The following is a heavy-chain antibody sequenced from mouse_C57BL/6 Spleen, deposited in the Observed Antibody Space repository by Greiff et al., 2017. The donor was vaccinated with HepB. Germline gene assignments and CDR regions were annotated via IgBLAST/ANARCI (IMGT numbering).Heavy chain of an antibody. D-gene: IGHD1-1*01. CDR3: ARYGSSPGWFAY. V-gene: IGHV1-52*01. CDR2: IDPSDSET. J-gene: IGHJ3*01. Sequence: QVQLKQPGAELVRPGSSVKLSCKASGYTFTSYWMHWVKQRPIQGLEWIGNIDPSDSETHYNQKFKDKATLTVDKSSSTAYMQLSSLTSEDSAVYYCARYGSSPGWFAYWGQGTLVTVSA. CDR1: GYTFTSYW.